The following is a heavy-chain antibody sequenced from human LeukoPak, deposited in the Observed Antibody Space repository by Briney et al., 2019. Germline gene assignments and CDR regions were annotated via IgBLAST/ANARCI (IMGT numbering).Heavy chain of an antibody. D-gene: IGHD3-9*01. J-gene: IGHJ4*02. Sequence: GGSLRLSCVASGFTFSSYGMSWVRQAPGKGLEWVSYVSATGYTTSYADSVKGRFTISRDNAKNTVFLQMNSLRAEDTAVYYCARVTGYMIEDYFDYWGQGILVTVSS. CDR1: GFTFSSYG. CDR2: VSATGYTT. CDR3: ARVTGYMIEDYFDY. V-gene: IGHV3-23*01.